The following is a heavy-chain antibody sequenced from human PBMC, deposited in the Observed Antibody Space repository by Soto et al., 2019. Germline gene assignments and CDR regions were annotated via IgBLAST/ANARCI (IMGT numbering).Heavy chain of an antibody. CDR2: IYYSGST. J-gene: IGHJ3*02. Sequence: SETLSLTCTVSGGSISSGGYYWSWIRQHPGKGLEWIGYIYYSGSTYYNPSLKSRVTISVDTSKIQFSLKLSSVTAADTAVYYCARVLRDAFDIWGQGTMVTVSS. V-gene: IGHV4-31*03. CDR3: ARVLRDAFDI. CDR1: GGSISSGGYY.